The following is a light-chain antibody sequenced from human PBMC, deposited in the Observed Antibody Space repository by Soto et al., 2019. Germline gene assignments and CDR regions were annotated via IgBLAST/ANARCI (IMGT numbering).Light chain of an antibody. CDR3: QQYNNWPET. Sequence: EMLVTQAPATLSVSPGERATLSCRASQSISSNLAWYHHKPGQAPRLLIYDAFTRATGIPARFSGSGSGTEFTLTISSLQSEDFAVYYRQQYNNWPETFGQGTKVDIK. CDR1: QSISSN. CDR2: DAF. J-gene: IGKJ1*01. V-gene: IGKV3-15*01.